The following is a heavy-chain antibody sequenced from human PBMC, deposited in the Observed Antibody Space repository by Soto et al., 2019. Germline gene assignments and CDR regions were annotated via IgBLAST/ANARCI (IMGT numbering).Heavy chain of an antibody. Sequence: PGGSLRLSCAASGFTFDDYGMSWVRQAPGKGLEWVSGINWNGGSTGYADSVKGRFTISRDNAKNSLYLQMNSLRAEDTALYYCARDRGPGHFDWLFNYWGQGTLVTVSS. CDR1: GFTFDDYG. V-gene: IGHV3-20*04. CDR3: ARDRGPGHFDWLFNY. J-gene: IGHJ4*02. CDR2: INWNGGST. D-gene: IGHD3-9*01.